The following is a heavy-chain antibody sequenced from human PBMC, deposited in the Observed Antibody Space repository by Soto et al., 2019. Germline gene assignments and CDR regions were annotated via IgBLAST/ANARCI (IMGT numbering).Heavy chain of an antibody. Sequence: PWGSLRLSCAASGFTLISYGMHLVRQSPFKWLEWVAIIWYDGNTEKYIDSVRGRFTISRDTSKNTLYLQMNDLRAEDTALYYCAKALWYYGSTSSYTIDYWGQGTLVTV. J-gene: IGHJ4*02. CDR1: GFTLISYG. D-gene: IGHD2-2*02. CDR3: AKALWYYGSTSSYTIDY. V-gene: IGHV3-33*06. CDR2: IWYDGNTE.